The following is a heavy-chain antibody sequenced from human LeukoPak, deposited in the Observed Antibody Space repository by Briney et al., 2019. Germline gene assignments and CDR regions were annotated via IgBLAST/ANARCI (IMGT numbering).Heavy chain of an antibody. D-gene: IGHD1-26*01. CDR3: ASSGSYRFDY. V-gene: IGHV3-48*02. CDR1: GFPFSSYG. J-gene: IGHJ4*02. Sequence: PGRSLRLSCVASGFPFSSYGMHWVRQAPGKGLEWVSHITASGTAMFYAGSVKGRFTISRDNAKNSLYLQMNSLRDEDTAVYYCASSGSYRFDYWGQGTLVTVSS. CDR2: ITASGTAM.